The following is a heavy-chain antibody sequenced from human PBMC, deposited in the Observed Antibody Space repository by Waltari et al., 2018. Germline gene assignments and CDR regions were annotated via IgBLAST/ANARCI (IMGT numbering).Heavy chain of an antibody. CDR2: IRYDGSNK. D-gene: IGHD3-10*01. CDR1: GFTFSSYG. Sequence: QVQLVESGGGVVQPGGSLRLSCAASGFTFSSYGMPWVPQAPGKGLEWVAFIRYDGSNKYYADSVKGRFTISRDNSKNTLYLQMNSLRAEDTAVYYCAKDRAEFDYYYYYMDVWGKGTTVTVSS. CDR3: AKDRAEFDYYYYYMDV. J-gene: IGHJ6*03. V-gene: IGHV3-30*02.